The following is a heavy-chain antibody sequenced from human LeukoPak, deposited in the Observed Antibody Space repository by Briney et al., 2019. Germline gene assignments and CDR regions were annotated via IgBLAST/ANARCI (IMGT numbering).Heavy chain of an antibody. CDR1: GFTFGTFW. CDR2: INPDGSDT. V-gene: IGHV3-74*01. CDR3: VKGQRAPGD. D-gene: IGHD4-17*01. Sequence: PGGSLRLSCAASGFTFGTFWMHWVRHAPGKGLVWVSHINPDGSDTTYASSVQGRFTISRDNAKNTLYLVMNSLRAEDTALYYCVKGQRAPGDWGPGTLVTVSS. J-gene: IGHJ4*02.